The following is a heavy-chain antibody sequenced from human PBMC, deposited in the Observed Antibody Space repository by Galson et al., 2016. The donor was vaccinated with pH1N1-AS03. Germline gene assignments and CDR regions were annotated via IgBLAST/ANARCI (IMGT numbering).Heavy chain of an antibody. CDR3: VRESWRDASLYYFDY. D-gene: IGHD3-3*01. Sequence: ETLSLTCTVSGGSVSGGSYYWTWIRQPPGKAPEWIGDVYSNGSPSHNPSLKSRVTISLDTSKNQFSMTLRSVTGADTAVYFCVRESWRDASLYYFDYWGPGTLVTVSS. CDR1: GGSVSGGSYY. CDR2: VYSNGSP. V-gene: IGHV4-61*01. J-gene: IGHJ4*02.